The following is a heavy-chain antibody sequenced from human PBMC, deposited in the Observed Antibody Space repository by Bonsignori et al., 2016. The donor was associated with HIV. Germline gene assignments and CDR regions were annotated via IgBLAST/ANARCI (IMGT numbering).Heavy chain of an antibody. V-gene: IGHV3-48*03. CDR3: AREFARDPVRDDAFDV. D-gene: IGHD2-21*01. CDR2: ISSSDSFI. J-gene: IGHJ3*01. Sequence: WIRQPPGKGLEWIAYISSSDSFIYYADSVKGRFTISRDNAKNSLYLQMNSLRAEDTAVYYCAREFARDPVRDDAFDVWGQGTMVTVSS.